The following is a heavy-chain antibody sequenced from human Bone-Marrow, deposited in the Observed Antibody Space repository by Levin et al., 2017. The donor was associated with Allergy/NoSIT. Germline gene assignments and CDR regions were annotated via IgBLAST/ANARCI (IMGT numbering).Heavy chain of an antibody. Sequence: ASVKVSCAASGFTFSSYAMSWVRQAPGKGLEWVSAISGSGGSTYYADSVKGRFTISRDNSKNTLYLQMNSLRAEDTAVYYCAKDAETYYDFWSGYYLYYYMDVWGKGTTVTVSS. CDR3: AKDAETYYDFWSGYYLYYYMDV. CDR1: GFTFSSYA. D-gene: IGHD3-3*01. V-gene: IGHV3-23*01. J-gene: IGHJ6*03. CDR2: ISGSGGST.